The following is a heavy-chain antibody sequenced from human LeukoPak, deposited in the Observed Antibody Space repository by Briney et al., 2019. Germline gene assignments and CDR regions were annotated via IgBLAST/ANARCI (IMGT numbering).Heavy chain of an antibody. CDR3: ARDAF. V-gene: IGHV1-46*01. CDR2: VNPSGGST. D-gene: IGHD3-3*02. J-gene: IGHJ4*02. CDR1: GYSFTNFY. Sequence: ASVKVSCKTSGYSFTNFYILWVRQAPGQGLEWMGMVNPSGGSTISAQKFQDRVNMTTDTSTRTVYMEMTGLTSDDTGIYYCARDAFWGQGTQVTVSS.